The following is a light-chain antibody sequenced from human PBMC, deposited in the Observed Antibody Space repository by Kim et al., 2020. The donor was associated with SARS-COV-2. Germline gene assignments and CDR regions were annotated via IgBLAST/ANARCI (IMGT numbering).Light chain of an antibody. J-gene: IGKJ3*01. V-gene: IGKV1-39*01. Sequence: DIQMTQSPSSLSASVGDRVTLTCRASQSISNNLNWYQQKPGKAPNLLIYAASTLHSGVPSRFSGSGSGTVFTLTISSLQPEDFASYYCQRSDSPPLSFGPGTKVDIK. CDR1: QSISNN. CDR2: AAS. CDR3: QRSDSPPLS.